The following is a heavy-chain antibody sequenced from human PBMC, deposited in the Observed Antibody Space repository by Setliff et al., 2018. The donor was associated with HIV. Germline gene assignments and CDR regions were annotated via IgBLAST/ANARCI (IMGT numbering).Heavy chain of an antibody. CDR3: ARGRESAFDV. CDR2: IFYDGINE. V-gene: IGHV3-33*01. J-gene: IGHJ3*01. Sequence: GGSLRLSCAASGFIISTYGMHWVRQAPGKGLEWVTVIFYDGINEYYADSMKGRFTISRDNSNNTVYLQMSSLRVEDTAVYYCARGRESAFDVWGQGTMVTVSS. CDR1: GFIISTYG.